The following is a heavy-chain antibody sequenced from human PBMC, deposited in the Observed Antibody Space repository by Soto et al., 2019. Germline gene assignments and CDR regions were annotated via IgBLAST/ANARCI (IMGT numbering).Heavy chain of an antibody. CDR3: ARDDDGTRRYGILL. D-gene: IGHD2-2*01. J-gene: IGHJ4*02. CDR2: IWYDGSRE. Sequence: QVQLVESGGGVVQPGGSLRLSCVASGFRFSGHGFHWVRQAPGKGLEWMAVIWYDGSREYYEDSVKGRFSISRDDSKNTVHLQLNSLRVDDTAVYYCARDDDGTRRYGILLWGQGILVTVSS. V-gene: IGHV3-33*01. CDR1: GFRFSGHG.